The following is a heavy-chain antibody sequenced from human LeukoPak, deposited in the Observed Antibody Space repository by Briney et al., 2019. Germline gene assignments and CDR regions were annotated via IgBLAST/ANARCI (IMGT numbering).Heavy chain of an antibody. CDR1: GGTFSSYA. D-gene: IGHD4-23*01. CDR3: ARAGRLRWFPFDY. J-gene: IGHJ4*02. V-gene: IGHV1-69*13. CDR2: IIPIFGTA. Sequence: ASVKVSCKASGGTFSSYAISWVRQAPGQGLEWMGGIIPIFGTANYAQKFQGRVTITADESTSTAYMELSSLRSEGTAVYYCARAGRLRWFPFDYWGQGTLVTVSS.